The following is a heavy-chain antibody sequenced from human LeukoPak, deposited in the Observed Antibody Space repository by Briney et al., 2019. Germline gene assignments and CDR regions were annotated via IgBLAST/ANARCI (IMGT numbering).Heavy chain of an antibody. CDR1: GYTFPSYG. CDR3: ARDGGRIAAAWGYGVDV. V-gene: IGHV1-18*01. Sequence: ASVKVSCKASGYTFPSYGISWVRQAPGQRLEGMGWISAYNGNTNYVQKLQGRVTMTTDTSTSTAYMELRSLRSDDTAVYYCARDGGRIAAAWGYGVDVWGQGTTVTVSS. D-gene: IGHD6-13*01. CDR2: ISAYNGNT. J-gene: IGHJ6*02.